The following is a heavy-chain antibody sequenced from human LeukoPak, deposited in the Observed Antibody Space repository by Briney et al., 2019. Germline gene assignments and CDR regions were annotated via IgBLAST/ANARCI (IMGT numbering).Heavy chain of an antibody. V-gene: IGHV3-48*04. J-gene: IGHJ5*02. D-gene: IGHD3-10*01. CDR1: GFTFSSYS. CDR2: ISSSSSTI. Sequence: PGGSLRLSCAASGFTFSSYSMNWVRQAPGKGLEWVSYISSSSSTIYYADSVKGRFTISRDNAKNSLYLQMNSLRAEDTAVYYCAKDLGFGELSNNWFDPWGQGTLVTVSS. CDR3: AKDLGFGELSNNWFDP.